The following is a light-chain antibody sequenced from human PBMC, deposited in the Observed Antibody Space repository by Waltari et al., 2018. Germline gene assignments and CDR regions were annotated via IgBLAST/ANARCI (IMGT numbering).Light chain of an antibody. CDR2: GAS. V-gene: IGKV3-20*01. J-gene: IGKJ1*01. CDR3: QHNLSVPAT. CDR1: QSISRY. Sequence: LTQSPGTVSLSPGQRATLSCRASQSISRYLTWYQQKPGQAPRLLIYGASTRATGIPDRFSGSGSGTDFSLTISGLEPEDSAVYYCQHNLSVPATFGQGTKVEIK.